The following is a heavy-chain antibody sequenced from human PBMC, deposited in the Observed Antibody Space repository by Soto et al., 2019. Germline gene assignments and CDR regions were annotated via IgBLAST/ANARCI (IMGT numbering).Heavy chain of an antibody. J-gene: IGHJ5*02. CDR2: IYHSGSI. Sequence: PSETLSLTCAVSGGSISSSNWWSWVRQPPGKGLEWIGGIYHSGSINYNPSLKSRVTISVYKSKNQFSLKLSSVTAADMAVYYCAREVLRSGYTKRWFDPWGQGTLVTVSS. V-gene: IGHV4-4*02. CDR1: GGSISSSNW. CDR3: AREVLRSGYTKRWFDP. D-gene: IGHD3-3*01.